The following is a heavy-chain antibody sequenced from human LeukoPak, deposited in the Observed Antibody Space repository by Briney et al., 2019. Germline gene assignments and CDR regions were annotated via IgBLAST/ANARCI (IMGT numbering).Heavy chain of an antibody. CDR1: GDSISTYY. J-gene: IGHJ4*02. D-gene: IGHD3/OR15-3a*01. V-gene: IGHV4-59*05. CDR3: ARQTGSGLFIPP. CDR2: INYSGST. Sequence: SETLSLTCTVSGDSISTYYWSWIRQPPGKGLELIGSINYSGSTYYTPSLTSRVTVSLDTSKNQFSLKLSSVAAADTAVYYCARQTGSGLFIPPGGQGTLVTVSS.